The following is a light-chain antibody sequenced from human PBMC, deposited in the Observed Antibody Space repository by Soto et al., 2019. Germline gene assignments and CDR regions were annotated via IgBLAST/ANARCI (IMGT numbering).Light chain of an antibody. CDR2: GAS. CDR1: ESIGRS. CDR3: QQYNSWPLT. J-gene: IGKJ4*01. V-gene: IGKV3-15*01. Sequence: IVLTQSPVSLSLSPGERATLSCRASESIGRSLAWYQQRPGQAPRLLIYGASTRATGIPATFSGSGSGTEFTLTISSLQSEDFAVYYCQQYNSWPLTFGGGTKVDIK.